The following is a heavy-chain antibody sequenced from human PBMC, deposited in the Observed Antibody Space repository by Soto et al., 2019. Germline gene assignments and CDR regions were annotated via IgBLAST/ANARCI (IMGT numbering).Heavy chain of an antibody. CDR1: GFTFSSYA. V-gene: IGHV3-30-3*01. D-gene: IGHD3-22*01. CDR2: ISYDGSNK. Sequence: GGSLRLSCAASGFTFSSYAMHWVRQAPGKGLEWVAVISYDGSNKYYADSVKGRFTISRDNSKNTLYLQMNSLRAEDTAVYYCARAYYYDSSGYYSLSHYWGQGTLVTVSS. CDR3: ARAYYYDSSGYYSLSHY. J-gene: IGHJ4*02.